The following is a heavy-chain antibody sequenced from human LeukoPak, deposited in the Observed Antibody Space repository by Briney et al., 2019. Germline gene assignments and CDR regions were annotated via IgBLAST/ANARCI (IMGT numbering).Heavy chain of an antibody. CDR2: ISSSGSTI. D-gene: IGHD6-13*01. CDR1: GFTFSSYE. CDR3: ARDPYEQQLVGY. V-gene: IGHV3-48*03. Sequence: PGGSLRLSCAASGFTFSSYEMNWVRQAPGKGLEWVSYISSSGSTIYYADSVKGRFTISRDNAKNSLYLQMNSLRAEDTAVYYCARDPYEQQLVGYWGQGTLVTVSS. J-gene: IGHJ4*02.